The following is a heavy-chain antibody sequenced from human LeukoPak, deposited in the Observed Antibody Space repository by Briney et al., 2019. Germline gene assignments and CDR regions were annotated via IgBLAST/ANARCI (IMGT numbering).Heavy chain of an antibody. CDR1: GYTFTSNY. J-gene: IGHJ5*02. CDR3: ARDLTEQWLVQGHNWFDP. Sequence: ASVKVSCKAFGYTFTSNYMHWVRQAPGQGLEWMGWISAYNGNTNYAQKLQGRVTMTTDTSTSTAYMELRSLRSDDTAVYYCARDLTEQWLVQGHNWFDPWGQGTLVTVSS. CDR2: ISAYNGNT. V-gene: IGHV1-18*04. D-gene: IGHD6-19*01.